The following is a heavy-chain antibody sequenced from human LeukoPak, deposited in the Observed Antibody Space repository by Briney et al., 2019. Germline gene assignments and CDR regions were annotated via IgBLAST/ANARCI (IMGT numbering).Heavy chain of an antibody. CDR1: GYRFTDYF. CDR2: INPNSGDA. J-gene: IGHJ4*02. Sequence: ASVKVSCKASGYRFTDYFMHWVRQAPGQGLEWMGWINPNSGDADYAQKFQGRVTLTRDASIGTAYMGLTRLRSDDTAVYYCATPTERLLPDYWGQGTLVTVSS. CDR3: ATPTERLLPDY. D-gene: IGHD2-15*01. V-gene: IGHV1-2*02.